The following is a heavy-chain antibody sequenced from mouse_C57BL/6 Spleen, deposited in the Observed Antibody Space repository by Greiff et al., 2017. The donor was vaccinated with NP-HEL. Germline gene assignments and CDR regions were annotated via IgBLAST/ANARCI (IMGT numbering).Heavy chain of an antibody. D-gene: IGHD1-1*01. V-gene: IGHV5-4*03. CDR2: ISDGGSYT. Sequence: EVKLVESGGGLVKPGGSLKLSCAASGFTFSSYAMSWVRQTPEKRLEWVATISDGGSYTYYPDNVKGRFTISRDNAKNNLYLQMSHLKSEDTAMYYCARGSVVAKDYYAMDYWGQGTSVTVSS. CDR3: ARGSVVAKDYYAMDY. J-gene: IGHJ4*01. CDR1: GFTFSSYA.